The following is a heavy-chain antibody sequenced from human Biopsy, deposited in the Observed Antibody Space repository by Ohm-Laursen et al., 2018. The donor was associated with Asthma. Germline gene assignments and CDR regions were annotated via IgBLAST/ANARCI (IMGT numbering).Heavy chain of an antibody. CDR3: AKRRGYSGHDNDY. CDR1: GFMFRSFG. V-gene: IGHV3-30*18. D-gene: IGHD5-12*01. J-gene: IGHJ4*02. CDR2: ISYDGNHK. Sequence: SLRLSCAATGFMFRSFGMHWVRQAPGKGLEWVAVISYDGNHKFYEDSVKGRFTISRDNSKNTLYLQMNSLRTEDTAVYYWAKRRGYSGHDNDYWGQGTLVSVSS.